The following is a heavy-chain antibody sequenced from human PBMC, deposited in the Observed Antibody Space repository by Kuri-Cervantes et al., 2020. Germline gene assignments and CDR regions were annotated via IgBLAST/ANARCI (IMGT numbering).Heavy chain of an antibody. Sequence: SQTLSLTCAVYGGSFSGYYWSWIRQPPGKGLEWIGSIYYSGSTYYNPSLKSRVTISVDTSKNQFSLKLSSVTAADTAVYYCARSCSGGSCYNAHDYWGQGTLVTVSS. CDR2: IYYSGST. D-gene: IGHD2-15*01. V-gene: IGHV4-34*01. CDR1: GGSFSGYY. J-gene: IGHJ4*02. CDR3: ARSCSGGSCYNAHDY.